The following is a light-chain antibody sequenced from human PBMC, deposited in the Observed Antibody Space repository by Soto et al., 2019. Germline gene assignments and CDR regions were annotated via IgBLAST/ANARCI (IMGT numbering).Light chain of an antibody. Sequence: DIQMTQSPSTLSASVGDRVTITCRASQSISSWLAWYQQKPGKAPKLLIYDAASLESGVPSRFSGSGSGTEFTLTISSLQHDDFSTDYCQQYNSYSRTFGQGTKVEIK. CDR2: DAA. J-gene: IGKJ1*01. CDR3: QQYNSYSRT. V-gene: IGKV1-5*01. CDR1: QSISSW.